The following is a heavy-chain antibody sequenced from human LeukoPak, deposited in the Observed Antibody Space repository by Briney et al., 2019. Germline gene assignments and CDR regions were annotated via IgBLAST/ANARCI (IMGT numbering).Heavy chain of an antibody. J-gene: IGHJ4*02. Sequence: GGSLRLSCAASGLTFSSYAMSWVRQAPGKGLEWVSAISGSGGSTYYADSVKGRFTISRDNSKNTLYLQMNSLRAEDTAVYYCAKPPGSSGYYYGGSYWGQGTLVTVSS. CDR3: AKPPGSSGYYYGGSY. V-gene: IGHV3-23*01. CDR2: ISGSGGST. D-gene: IGHD3-22*01. CDR1: GLTFSSYA.